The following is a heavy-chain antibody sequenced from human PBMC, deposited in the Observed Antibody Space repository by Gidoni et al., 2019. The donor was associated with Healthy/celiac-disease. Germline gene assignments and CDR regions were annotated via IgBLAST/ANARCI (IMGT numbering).Heavy chain of an antibody. Sequence: EVQLVESGGGLVKPGGSLRLSCAASGFTFSSYSMNWVRQAPGKGLEWVSSISSSSSYIYYADSVKGRFTISRDNAKNSLYLQMNSLRAEDTAVYYCARDRLWFGELLYSYYYGMDVWGQGTTVTVSS. D-gene: IGHD3-10*01. CDR3: ARDRLWFGELLYSYYYGMDV. CDR2: ISSSSSYI. CDR1: GFTFSSYS. J-gene: IGHJ6*02. V-gene: IGHV3-21*01.